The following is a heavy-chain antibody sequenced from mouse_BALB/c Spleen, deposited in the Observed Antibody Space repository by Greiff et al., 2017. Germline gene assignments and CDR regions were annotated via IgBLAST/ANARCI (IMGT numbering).Heavy chain of an antibody. CDR2: ISSGGSYT. CDR3: ARRNFYYGFFDY. Sequence: EVMLVESGGDLVKPGGSLKLSCAASGFTFSSYGMSWVRQTPDKRLEWVATISSGGSYTYYPDSVKGRFTISRDNAKNTLYLQMSSLKSEDTAMYYCARRNFYYGFFDYWGQGTTLTVSS. CDR1: GFTFSSYG. D-gene: IGHD2-2*01. J-gene: IGHJ2*01. V-gene: IGHV5-6*02.